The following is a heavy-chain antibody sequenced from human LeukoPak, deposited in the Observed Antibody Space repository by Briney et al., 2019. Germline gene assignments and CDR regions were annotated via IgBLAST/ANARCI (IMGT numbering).Heavy chain of an antibody. CDR2: IRYDGSNK. CDR1: EFTFNSYG. V-gene: IGHV3-30*02. CDR3: TRVEETATTAAIIRKYSYYYYYMDV. J-gene: IGHJ6*03. Sequence: GGSLRLSCAASEFTFNSYGMHWVRQAPGKGLEWVAFIRYDGSNKYYADSVKGRFTISRDNSKHTLYLQMSSLRAEDTAVYYCTRVEETATTAAIIRKYSYYYYYMDVWGKGNTVTVSS. D-gene: IGHD4-11*01.